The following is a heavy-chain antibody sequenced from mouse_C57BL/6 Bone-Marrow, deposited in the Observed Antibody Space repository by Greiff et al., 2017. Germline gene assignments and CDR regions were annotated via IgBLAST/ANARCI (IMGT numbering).Heavy chain of an antibody. CDR1: GYAFSSSW. D-gene: IGHD1-1*01. CDR2: IYPGDGAT. CDR3: AREGYGSSPFDY. J-gene: IGHJ2*01. V-gene: IGHV1-82*01. Sequence: QVQLKESGPELVKPGASVKISCKASGYAFSSSWMNWVKQRPGKGLEWIGRIYPGDGATNYNGKFKGKATLTADKSSSTAYMQLSSLTSEDSAVYFCAREGYGSSPFDYWGQGTTLTVSS.